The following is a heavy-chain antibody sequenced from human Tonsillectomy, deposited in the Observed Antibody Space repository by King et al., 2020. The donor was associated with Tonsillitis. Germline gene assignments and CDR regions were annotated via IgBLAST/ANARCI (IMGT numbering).Heavy chain of an antibody. CDR2: IYTSGTT. CDR3: ARFVIRGVSYFYYYLDV. D-gene: IGHD3-10*01. V-gene: IGHV4-61*02. CDR1: GGSISTGSYY. Sequence: VQLQESGPGLVRPSQTLSLTCNVSGGSISTGSYYWSWIRQPAGKGLEWIGRIYTSGTTNYNPSLKSRLTISIDRSKNQFSLKLSSVTAADTAVYYCARFVIRGVSYFYYYLDVWGKGTTVTVSS. J-gene: IGHJ6*04.